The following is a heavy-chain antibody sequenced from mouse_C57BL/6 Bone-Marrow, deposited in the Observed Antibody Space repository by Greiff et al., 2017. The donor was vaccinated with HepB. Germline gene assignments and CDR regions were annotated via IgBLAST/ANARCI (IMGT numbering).Heavy chain of an antibody. D-gene: IGHD1-1*01. CDR2: ISDGGSYT. Sequence: EVQVVESGGGLVKPGGSLKLSCAASGFTFSSYAMSWVRQTPEKRLEWVATISDGGSYTYYPDNVKGRFTISRDNAKNNLYLQMSHLKSEDTAMYYCARDYYGRSYWYFDVWGTGTTVTVSS. CDR3: ARDYYGRSYWYFDV. J-gene: IGHJ1*03. CDR1: GFTFSSYA. V-gene: IGHV5-4*01.